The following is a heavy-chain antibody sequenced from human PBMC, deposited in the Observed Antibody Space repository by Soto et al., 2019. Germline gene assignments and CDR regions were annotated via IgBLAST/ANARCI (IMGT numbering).Heavy chain of an antibody. D-gene: IGHD6-6*01. CDR1: GGSFSGYY. V-gene: IGHV4-34*01. CDR3: ASPHLEYSSSSGKFPYYYYGMDV. J-gene: IGHJ6*02. Sequence: KPSETLSLTCAVYGGSFSGYYWSWIRQPPGKGLEWIGEINHSGSTNYNPSLKSRVTISVDTSKNQFSLKLSSVTAADTAVYYCASPHLEYSSSSGKFPYYYYGMDVWGQGTTVTVSS. CDR2: INHSGST.